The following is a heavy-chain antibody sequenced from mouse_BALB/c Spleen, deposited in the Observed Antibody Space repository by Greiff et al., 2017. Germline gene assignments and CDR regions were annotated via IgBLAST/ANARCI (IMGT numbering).Heavy chain of an antibody. V-gene: IGHV6-6*02. D-gene: IGHD2-3*01. J-gene: IGHJ3*01. CDR2: IRLKSNNYAT. CDR1: GFTFSNYW. Sequence: EVKVEESGGGLVQPGGSMKLSCVASGFTFSNYWMNWVRQSPEKGLEWVAEIRLKSNNYATHYAESVKGRFTISRDDSKSSVYLQMNNLRAEDTGIYYCTISYDGYYRSWFAYWGQGTLVTVSA. CDR3: TISYDGYYRSWFAY.